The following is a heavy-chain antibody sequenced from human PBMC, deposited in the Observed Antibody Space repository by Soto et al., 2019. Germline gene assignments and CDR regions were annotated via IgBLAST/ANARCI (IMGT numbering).Heavy chain of an antibody. CDR2: INPNSGGT. Sequence: ASVKVSCKASGYTFTGYYMHWVRQAPGQGLEWMGWINPNSGGTNYAQKFQGWVTMTRDTSISTAYMELSRLRSDDTAVYYCARENVGFSSYYYYMDVWGKGTTVTVSS. CDR1: GYTFTGYY. J-gene: IGHJ6*03. V-gene: IGHV1-2*04. D-gene: IGHD2-15*01. CDR3: ARENVGFSSYYYYMDV.